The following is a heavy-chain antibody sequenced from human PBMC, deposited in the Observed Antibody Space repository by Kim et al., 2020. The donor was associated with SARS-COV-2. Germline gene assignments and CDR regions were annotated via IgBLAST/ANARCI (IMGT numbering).Heavy chain of an antibody. CDR3: ASVQMNKTRFFDF. D-gene: IGHD1-1*01. V-gene: IGHV4-30-4*01. CDR1: GASITSGSYY. CDR2: IHYRGNT. J-gene: IGHJ2*01. Sequence: SETLSLTCTVSGASITSGSYYWSWIRQPPGKGLEWIGYIHYRGNTWYNPSLKSRVTISVDLSKNHFSLKLSSVTAADTAVYYCASVQMNKTRFFDFLGRG.